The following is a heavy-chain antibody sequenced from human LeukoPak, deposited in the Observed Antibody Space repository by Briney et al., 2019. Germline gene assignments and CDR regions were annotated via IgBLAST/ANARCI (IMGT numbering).Heavy chain of an antibody. V-gene: IGHV4-39*01. Sequence: SETLSLTCTVSGGSLSSSSYYWGWIRQPPGKGLEWIGSIYYSGSTYYNPSLKSRVTISVDTSKNQFPLKLSSVTAADTAVYYCARHSLLPNIAAAGTLSYFDYWGQGTLVTVSS. CDR2: IYYSGST. J-gene: IGHJ4*02. D-gene: IGHD6-13*01. CDR1: GGSLSSSSYY. CDR3: ARHSLLPNIAAAGTLSYFDY.